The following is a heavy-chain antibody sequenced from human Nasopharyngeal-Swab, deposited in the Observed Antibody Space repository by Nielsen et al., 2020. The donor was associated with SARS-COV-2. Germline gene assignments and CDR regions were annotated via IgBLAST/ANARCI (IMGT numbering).Heavy chain of an antibody. CDR2: IYYSGNT. Sequence: GSLRLSCSVSGELVSSGSFYWSWIRQSPGKGLEWIGSIYYSGNTYYNPSLEGRVTVSVDTSKNQFSLTLRSVTAADTAVYYCARHGGWEVTYYFDHWGQGTLVTVSS. V-gene: IGHV4-39*01. CDR3: ARHGGWEVTYYFDH. D-gene: IGHD2-15*01. J-gene: IGHJ4*02. CDR1: GELVSSGSFY.